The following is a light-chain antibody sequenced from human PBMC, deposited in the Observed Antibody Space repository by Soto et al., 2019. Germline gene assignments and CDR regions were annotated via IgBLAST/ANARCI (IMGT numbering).Light chain of an antibody. CDR3: QQSYSTPSWT. Sequence: DLQMTQSPSSLAASVGDRITITCRASETISTYLNWYQQKPGKTPRLLIYAASHLQSGVPSRFSGSGSGTDFTLTITSLQAEDFATYYCQQSYSTPSWTLGQGTKVEIK. CDR1: ETISTY. V-gene: IGKV1-39*01. CDR2: AAS. J-gene: IGKJ1*01.